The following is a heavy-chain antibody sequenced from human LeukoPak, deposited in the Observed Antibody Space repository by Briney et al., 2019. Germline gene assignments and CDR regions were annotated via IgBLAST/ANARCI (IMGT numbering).Heavy chain of an antibody. Sequence: SETLSLTCTVSGGSLSSGDYYWSWIRQPPGKGLEWIGYIYYSGSTYYNPSLKSRVTISVDTSKNQFSLKLSSVTAADTAVYYCARLTPLGVDYWGQGTLVTVSS. J-gene: IGHJ4*02. V-gene: IGHV4-30-4*08. CDR2: IYYSGST. CDR1: GGSLSSGDYY. CDR3: ARLTPLGVDY. D-gene: IGHD4-23*01.